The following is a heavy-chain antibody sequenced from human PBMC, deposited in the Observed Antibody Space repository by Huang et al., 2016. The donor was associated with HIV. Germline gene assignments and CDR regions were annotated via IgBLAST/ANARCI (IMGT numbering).Heavy chain of an antibody. CDR2: IYYRGST. V-gene: IGHV4-39*01. CDR3: ARHFSYYDSSGYTPWDAFDI. D-gene: IGHD3-22*01. CDR1: GGSITSSSYY. Sequence: QLQLQGSGPGLVKPSETLSLTCTVSGGSITSSSYYWGWIRQPPGKGLEWVGSIYYRGSTAYNPSLSGRVTVSVDTSKNQFSLKLSSVTAADTAVYYCARHFSYYDSSGYTPWDAFDIWGQGTMVTVSS. J-gene: IGHJ3*02.